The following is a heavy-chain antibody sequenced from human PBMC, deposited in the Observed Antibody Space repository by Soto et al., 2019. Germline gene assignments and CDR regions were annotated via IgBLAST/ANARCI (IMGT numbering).Heavy chain of an antibody. CDR2: LSNKGINT. J-gene: IGHJ4*02. D-gene: IGHD6-19*01. V-gene: IGHV3-30-3*01. Sequence: GGSLRLSFATSGFTFSTYTMYWVRQAPGTGLKWVAGLSNKGINTDYAASVKDRFTISRDNSMHTLHLQMNILRAEDTAVYFCAREWSLSVAAPGYWGQGP. CDR3: AREWSLSVAAPGY. CDR1: GFTFSTYT.